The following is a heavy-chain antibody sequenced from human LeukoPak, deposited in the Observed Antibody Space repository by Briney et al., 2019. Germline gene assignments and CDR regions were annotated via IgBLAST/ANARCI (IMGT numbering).Heavy chain of an antibody. D-gene: IGHD3-3*01. J-gene: IGHJ6*04. CDR3: ARDVRRGLRFNNIYPYFGMDV. CDR1: GGPINFY. CDR2: VHQNGSA. Sequence: SETLSLTRSVSGGPINFYWSWIRQSPGKGLEWIGCVHQNGSASYKSSLQRRVTMSVDTSKRQVSLMLNSVTAADTAVYYCARDVRRGLRFNNIYPYFGMDVWGKGTTVIVSA. V-gene: IGHV4-59*01.